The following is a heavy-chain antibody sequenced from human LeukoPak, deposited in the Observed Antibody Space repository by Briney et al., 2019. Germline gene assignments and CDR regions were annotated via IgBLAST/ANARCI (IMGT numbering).Heavy chain of an antibody. CDR1: GLTFSSYS. CDR3: TRDQFFDYDNDDAFDV. V-gene: IGHV3-21*04. D-gene: IGHD3-22*01. CDR2: MTSSRYI. Sequence: PGGSLRLSCAASGLTFSSYSMNWVRQAPGKGLEWVSSMTSSRYIYYADSVKGRFTISRDDANNLVFLQMHSLRAEDTAIYYCTRDQFFDYDNDDAFDVWGQGTKVIVSS. J-gene: IGHJ3*01.